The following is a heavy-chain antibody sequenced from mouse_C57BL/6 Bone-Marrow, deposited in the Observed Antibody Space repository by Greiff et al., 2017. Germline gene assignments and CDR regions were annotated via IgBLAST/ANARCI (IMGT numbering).Heavy chain of an antibody. CDR2: ISSGSSTN. CDR1: GFTFSDYG. V-gene: IGHV5-17*01. Sequence: EVKLMESGGGLVKPGGSLKLSCAASGFTFSDYGMHWVRQAPEKGLEWVAYISSGSSTNYYADTVKGRFTISRDNAKNTLFLQMTSLRSEDTAMYCCARGIYWYFDVWGTGTTVTVSS. J-gene: IGHJ1*03. CDR3: ARGIYWYFDV.